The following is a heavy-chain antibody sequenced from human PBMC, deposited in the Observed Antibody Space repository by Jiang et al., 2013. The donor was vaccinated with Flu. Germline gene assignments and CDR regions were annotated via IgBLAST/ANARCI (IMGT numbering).Heavy chain of an antibody. CDR1: GGSISSDSYY. CDR2: IYYSGSA. CDR3: ARAQKYSGFELPYFDY. J-gene: IGHJ4*02. D-gene: IGHD1-26*01. V-gene: IGHV4-39*07. Sequence: GPGLVKPPETLSLICSVSGGSISSDSYYWGWIRQPPGKRLEWIGGIYYSGSAYYNPSLSSRVAMSVDTSKKQLSLKLNSVTAADTAGYYCARAQKYSGFELPYFDYWGQGILVTVS.